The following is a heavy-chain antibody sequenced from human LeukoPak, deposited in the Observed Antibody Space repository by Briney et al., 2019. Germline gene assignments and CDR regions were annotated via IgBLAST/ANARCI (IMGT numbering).Heavy chain of an antibody. V-gene: IGHV1-8*01. CDR3: ARGLIIGMDV. J-gene: IGHJ6*02. Sequence: GASVKVSCKASGYTFTSYDMNWVRQATGQGLEWMGWMNPNSDNTGYAQKFQGRVTMTRDTSISTAYMELSSLRSEDTAVYYCARGLIIGMDVWGQRTTVTVSS. CDR2: MNPNSDNT. CDR1: GYTFTSYD.